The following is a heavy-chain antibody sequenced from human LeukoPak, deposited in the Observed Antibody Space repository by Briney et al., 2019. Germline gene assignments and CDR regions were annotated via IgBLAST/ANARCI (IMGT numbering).Heavy chain of an antibody. V-gene: IGHV4-4*09. D-gene: IGHD1-1*01. CDR1: GGSIRSYY. Sequence: SETLSLTCTVSGGSIRSYYWSWIRQPPGRGLEWIGHIYIRGTTDYNPSLKSRVTMSIDTSKNQFSLKLSSVTAADTAVYYCARLENVDWFDPWGQGTLVIVSS. J-gene: IGHJ5*02. CDR2: IYIRGTT. CDR3: ARLENVDWFDP.